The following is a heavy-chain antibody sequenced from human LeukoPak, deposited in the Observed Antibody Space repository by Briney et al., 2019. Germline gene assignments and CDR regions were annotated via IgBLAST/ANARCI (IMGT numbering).Heavy chain of an antibody. CDR2: FSAYNGNT. D-gene: IGHD3-3*01. Sequence: ASVKVSCKASGYTFTSYGISWVRQAPGQGLEWMGWFSAYNGNTNYAQKLQGRVTMTTDTSTSTAYMELRSLRSDDTAVYYCARDPGYYDFWSGTPGGADYWGQGTLVTVSS. CDR1: GYTFTSYG. V-gene: IGHV1-18*01. J-gene: IGHJ4*02. CDR3: ARDPGYYDFWSGTPGGADY.